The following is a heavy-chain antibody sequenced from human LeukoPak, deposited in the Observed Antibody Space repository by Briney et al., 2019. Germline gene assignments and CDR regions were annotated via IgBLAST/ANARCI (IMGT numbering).Heavy chain of an antibody. CDR1: GFTFSSYG. D-gene: IGHD3-22*01. Sequence: PGRSLRLSCAASGFTFSSYGMHWVRQAPGKGLEWVAVISYDGSNKYYAGSVKGRFTISRDNSKNTLYLQMNSLRAEDTAVYYCAKGASGYDFDYWGQGTLVTVSS. J-gene: IGHJ4*02. V-gene: IGHV3-30*18. CDR3: AKGASGYDFDY. CDR2: ISYDGSNK.